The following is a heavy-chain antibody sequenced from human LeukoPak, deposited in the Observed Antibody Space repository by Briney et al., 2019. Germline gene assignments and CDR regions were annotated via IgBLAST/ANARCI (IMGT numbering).Heavy chain of an antibody. D-gene: IGHD3-16*01. V-gene: IGHV4-59*01. Sequence: ETLSLTCTVSGDSISSYHWSWIRQPPGKGLEWIGYISYSGSTSCNPSLKSRVTISVDTSENQFSLKLSSVTASDTAVYYCARVGRGDYVWGSYSFDYWGQGTLVTVSS. CDR3: ARVGRGDYVWGSYSFDY. CDR2: ISYSGST. J-gene: IGHJ4*02. CDR1: GDSISSYH.